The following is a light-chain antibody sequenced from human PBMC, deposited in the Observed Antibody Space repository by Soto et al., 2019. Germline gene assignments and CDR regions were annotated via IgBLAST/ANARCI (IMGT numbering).Light chain of an antibody. Sequence: AIQMTQSPSSLSASVGDRVTITCRASLGIRDDLGWYQQKPGTAPKLLIYSASSLQSGVPSRFSGSGYGTDFTLTISSLQPEDFATYYCLQDYNYPWTFGQGTKVEIK. CDR2: SAS. V-gene: IGKV1-6*01. J-gene: IGKJ1*01. CDR3: LQDYNYPWT. CDR1: LGIRDD.